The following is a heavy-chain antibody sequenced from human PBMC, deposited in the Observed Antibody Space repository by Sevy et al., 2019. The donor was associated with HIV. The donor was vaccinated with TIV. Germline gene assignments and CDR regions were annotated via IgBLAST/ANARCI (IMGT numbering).Heavy chain of an antibody. D-gene: IGHD6-13*01. CDR2: INSDSDTM. Sequence: GGSLRLSCVASGFPFNYYAMNWVRQAPGKGLEWILYINSDSDTMYYGDSVKGRFTISRDNAKNSLYLQMNSLRAEDTAVYYCARDKPTHPTPRVAAPDYWGQGTLVTVSS. V-gene: IGHV3-48*01. CDR1: GFPFNYYA. J-gene: IGHJ4*02. CDR3: ARDKPTHPTPRVAAPDY.